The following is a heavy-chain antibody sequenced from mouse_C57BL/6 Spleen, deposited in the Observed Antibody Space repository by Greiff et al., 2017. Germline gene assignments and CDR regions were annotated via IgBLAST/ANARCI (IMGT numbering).Heavy chain of an antibody. CDR2: INPNNGGT. D-gene: IGHD1-1*02. V-gene: IGHV1-18*01. J-gene: IGHJ1*03. CDR3: AREERLFWYFDV. CDR1: GYTFTDYN. Sequence: VQLQQSGPELVKPGASVKIPCKASGYTFTDYNMDWVKQSHGKSLEWIGDINPNNGGTIYNQKFKGKATLTVDKSSSTAYMELRSLTSEDTAVYYCAREERLFWYFDVWGTGTTVTVSS.